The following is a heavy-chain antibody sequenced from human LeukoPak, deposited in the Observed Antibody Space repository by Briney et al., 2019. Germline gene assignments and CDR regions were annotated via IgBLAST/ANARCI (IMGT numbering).Heavy chain of an antibody. D-gene: IGHD3-3*01. CDR2: IYYSGST. CDR3: ASGVYYDFWSGYSPYYYGMDV. CDR1: GGSISSYY. V-gene: IGHV4-59*01. Sequence: PSETLSLTCTVSGGSISSYYWSWIRQPPGKGLEWIGYIYYSGSTNYNPSLKSRVTISADTSKNQFSLKLSSVTAADTAVYYCASGVYYDFWSGYSPYYYGMDVWGQGTTVTVSS. J-gene: IGHJ6*02.